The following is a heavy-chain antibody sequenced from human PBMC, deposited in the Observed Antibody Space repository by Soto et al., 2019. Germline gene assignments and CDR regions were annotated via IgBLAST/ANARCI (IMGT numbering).Heavy chain of an antibody. Sequence: PSETLSLTCTVSGGSISSSSYYWGWIGQPPGKGLEWIGSIYYSGSTYYNPSLKSRVTISVDTSKNQFSLKLSSVTAADTAVYYCARHRGYSGYDGRSNWFDPWGQGTLVTVSS. V-gene: IGHV4-39*01. J-gene: IGHJ5*02. D-gene: IGHD5-12*01. CDR1: GGSISSSSYY. CDR3: ARHRGYSGYDGRSNWFDP. CDR2: IYYSGST.